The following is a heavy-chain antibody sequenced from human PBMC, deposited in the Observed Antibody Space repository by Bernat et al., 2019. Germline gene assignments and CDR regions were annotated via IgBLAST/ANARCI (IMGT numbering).Heavy chain of an antibody. CDR1: GFTFRSYG. D-gene: IGHD2-21*02. Sequence: QVQLVESGGGVVQPGRSLRLSCAASGFTFRSYGMHWVRQAPGKGLEWVALISHDGRNTYYAESVKGRFTISRDNSMNTLYLQMNSLRAEDTAVFYCAKAPDSLKYCSGDCYSAFTLLDPWGQGTLVTVSS. V-gene: IGHV3-30*18. J-gene: IGHJ5*02. CDR3: AKAPDSLKYCSGDCYSAFTLLDP. CDR2: ISHDGRNT.